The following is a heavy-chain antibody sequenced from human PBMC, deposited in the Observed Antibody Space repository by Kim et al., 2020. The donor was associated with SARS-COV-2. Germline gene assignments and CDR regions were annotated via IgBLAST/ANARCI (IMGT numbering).Heavy chain of an antibody. CDR3: ARDVPGY. J-gene: IGHJ4*02. V-gene: IGHV3-11*01. D-gene: IGHD3-10*02. Sequence: SGSTTYYADSVKGRFTLSRDNAKNSLYLQMNSLRAEDTAVYYCARDVPGYWGQGTLVTVSS. CDR2: SGSTT.